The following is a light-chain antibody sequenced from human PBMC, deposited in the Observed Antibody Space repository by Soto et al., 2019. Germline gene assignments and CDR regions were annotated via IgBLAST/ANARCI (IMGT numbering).Light chain of an antibody. CDR2: DAS. Sequence: EIVLTQSPATLSLSPWERATLSCRASQSVSRYLAWYQQKPGQAPRLLLYDASNRATGIPARFSGSGSGTDFTLTISSLEPEDFAVYYCQQRSNWPPITFGQGTRLEIK. CDR3: QQRSNWPPIT. CDR1: QSVSRY. J-gene: IGKJ5*01. V-gene: IGKV3-11*01.